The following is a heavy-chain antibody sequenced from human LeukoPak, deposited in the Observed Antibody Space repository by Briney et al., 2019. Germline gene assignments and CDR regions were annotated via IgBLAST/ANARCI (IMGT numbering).Heavy chain of an antibody. CDR1: GFSFSSHS. Sequence: PGGSLRLSCVVSGFSFSSHSMNWVRQAPGKGLEWVSFISDSSSYIYYAASVKGRFTISRDNAKNSLFLQMNSLRAEDTAVYYCARDFRWNDVLDSWGQGTLVTVSS. CDR2: ISDSSSYI. J-gene: IGHJ4*02. D-gene: IGHD1-1*01. CDR3: ARDFRWNDVLDS. V-gene: IGHV3-21*01.